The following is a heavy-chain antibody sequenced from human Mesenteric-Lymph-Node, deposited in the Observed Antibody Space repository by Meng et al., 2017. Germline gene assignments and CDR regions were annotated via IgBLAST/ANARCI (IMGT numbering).Heavy chain of an antibody. CDR1: GFTFSSYV. D-gene: IGHD4-23*01. Sequence: EVQLVESGGGLVQPGGSLRLSCAASGFTFSSYVMYWVRQAPGKGLEWVSRINNDGRSTGYADSVKGRFTISRENAKNTLYRQMNSLRAEDTAVYYCARNYDGGVDYWGQGTLVTVSS. V-gene: IGHV3-74*01. CDR2: INNDGRST. J-gene: IGHJ4*02. CDR3: ARNYDGGVDY.